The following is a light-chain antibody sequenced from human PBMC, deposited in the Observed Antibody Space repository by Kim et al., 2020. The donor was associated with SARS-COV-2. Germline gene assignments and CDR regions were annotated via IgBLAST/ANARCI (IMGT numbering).Light chain of an antibody. V-gene: IGLV3-19*01. J-gene: IGLJ3*02. Sequence: VALGQAVRNTGKGSSLRSHYASWNSQKPGQAPVHVIYGKNNRPSGIPARFSGSTSGNTASLTITGAQAEDEADYYCNCRDSNHWVFGGGTQLTVL. CDR3: NCRDSNHWV. CDR2: GKN. CDR1: SLRSHY.